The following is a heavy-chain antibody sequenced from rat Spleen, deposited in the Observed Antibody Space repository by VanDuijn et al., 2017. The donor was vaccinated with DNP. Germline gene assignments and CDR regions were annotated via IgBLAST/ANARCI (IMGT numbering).Heavy chain of an antibody. CDR1: GFTFTYYG. Sequence: EVQLVESGGGLVQPGNSLKLSCAASGFTFTYYGMAWVRQAPKKGLEWVASITSSGGGTSYRDSVRGRFTISRDNAKTTLYLQMDSLRSDDTANYYCTTDFERGYWGQGTLVTVSS. J-gene: IGHJ3*01. CDR2: ITSSGGGT. D-gene: IGHD1-11*01. V-gene: IGHV5S23*01. CDR3: TTDFERGY.